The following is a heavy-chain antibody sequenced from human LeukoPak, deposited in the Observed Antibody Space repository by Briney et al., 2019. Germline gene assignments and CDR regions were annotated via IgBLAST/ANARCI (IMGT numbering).Heavy chain of an antibody. D-gene: IGHD6-19*01. CDR1: GYTFTSYY. Sequence: ASVKVSCKASGYTFTSYYMHWVRQAPGQGLEWMGIINPSGGSTNYAQKLQGRVTMTTDTSTSTAYMELRSLRSDDTAVYYCARDEAVAGTRARSVYDYYYYMDVWGKGTTVTISS. CDR3: ARDEAVAGTRARSVYDYYYYMDV. CDR2: INPSGGST. V-gene: IGHV1-46*01. J-gene: IGHJ6*03.